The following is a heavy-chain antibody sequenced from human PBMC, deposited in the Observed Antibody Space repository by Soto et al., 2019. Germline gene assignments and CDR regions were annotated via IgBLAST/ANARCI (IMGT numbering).Heavy chain of an antibody. CDR1: GFTFSNYA. J-gene: IGHJ4*02. CDR2: ISGSGGNT. V-gene: IGHV3-23*01. D-gene: IGHD3-22*01. CDR3: AKAYYFDSSGYYYPFDY. Sequence: GGSLRLSCAASGFTFSNYAVSWVRQAPGKGLEWVSTISGSGGNTYYADSVRGRFTISRDNSKNTLYLQMNSLRAEDTAVYYCAKAYYFDSSGYYYPFDYWGQGTLVTVSS.